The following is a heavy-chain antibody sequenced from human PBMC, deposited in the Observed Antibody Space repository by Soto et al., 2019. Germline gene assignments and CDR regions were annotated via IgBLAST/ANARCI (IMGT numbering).Heavy chain of an antibody. D-gene: IGHD2-8*01. CDR1: GFTFSSYS. V-gene: IGHV3-21*01. CDR3: ARDCRGCTNGVYAFDI. CDR2: ISSSSSYI. J-gene: IGHJ3*02. Sequence: EVQLVESGGGLVKPGGSLRLSCAASGFTFSSYSMNWVRQAPGKGLEWVSSISSSSSYIYYADSVKGRFTISRDNAKNSLYLQRNSLRAEDTAVYYCARDCRGCTNGVYAFDIWGQGTMVTVSS.